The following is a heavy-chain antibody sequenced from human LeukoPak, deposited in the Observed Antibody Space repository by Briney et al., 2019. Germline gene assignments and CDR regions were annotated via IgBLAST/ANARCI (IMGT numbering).Heavy chain of an antibody. V-gene: IGHV1-18*01. CDR2: ISAYNGNT. Sequence: ASVKVSCKASGYIFTSYGISWVRQAPGQGLEWMGWISAYNGNTNYAQKLQGRVTMTTDTSTSTAYMELRSLRSDDTAVYYCAREGYDSSGHSPGFDYWGQGTLVTVSS. CDR3: AREGYDSSGHSPGFDY. J-gene: IGHJ4*02. D-gene: IGHD3-22*01. CDR1: GYIFTSYG.